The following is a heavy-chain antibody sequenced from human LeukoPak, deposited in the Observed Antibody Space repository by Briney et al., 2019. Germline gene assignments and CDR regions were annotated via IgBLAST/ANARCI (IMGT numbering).Heavy chain of an antibody. J-gene: IGHJ4*02. CDR1: GGSFSGYY. Sequence: PSETLSLTCAVYGGSFSGYYWSWIRQPPGKGLEWIGEINHSGSTNYNPSLKSQVTISVDTSKTQFSLKLSSVTAADTAVYYCARSRLHPIIFDYWGQGTLVTVSS. CDR3: ARSRLHPIIFDY. V-gene: IGHV4-34*01. CDR2: INHSGST. D-gene: IGHD5-24*01.